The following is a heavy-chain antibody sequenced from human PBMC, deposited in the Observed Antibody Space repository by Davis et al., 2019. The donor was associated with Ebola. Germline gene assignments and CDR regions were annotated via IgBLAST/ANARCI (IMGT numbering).Heavy chain of an antibody. Sequence: SETLSLTCTVSGGSISSYYWSWIRQPPGKGLEWIGYIYYSGSTNYNPSLKSRVTISVDTSKNQFSLKLSSVTAADTAIYYCANLYGDSFFDSWGQGTLVTVSS. CDR1: GGSISSYY. J-gene: IGHJ4*02. CDR2: IYYSGST. CDR3: ANLYGDSFFDS. V-gene: IGHV4-59*01. D-gene: IGHD4-17*01.